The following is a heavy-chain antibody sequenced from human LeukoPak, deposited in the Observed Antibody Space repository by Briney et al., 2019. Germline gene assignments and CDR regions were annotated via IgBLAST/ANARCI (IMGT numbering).Heavy chain of an antibody. D-gene: IGHD6-13*01. J-gene: IGHJ4*02. CDR3: ARPSSRRYSSSPSHYYFDY. CDR2: IYYSGST. CDR1: GGSISSSTHY. Sequence: PSETLSLTCTVSGGSISSSTHYWGWVRQSPRKGLEWIGTIYYSGSTYYNPSLKSRVTISLDTSNNQFSLKLSSVTAADTAVYYCARPSSRRYSSSPSHYYFDYWGQGTLVTVSS. V-gene: IGHV4-39*07.